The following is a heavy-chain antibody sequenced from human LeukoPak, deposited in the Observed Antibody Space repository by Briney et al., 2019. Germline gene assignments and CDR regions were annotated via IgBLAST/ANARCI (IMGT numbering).Heavy chain of an antibody. CDR1: GYSFTSYW. V-gene: IGHV5-51*01. CDR2: IYPGDSDT. J-gene: IGHJ5*02. D-gene: IGHD3-22*01. CDR3: ARRYYGSSGYYYSHNWFDP. Sequence: GESLKISCKGSGYSFTSYWIGWVRQMPGKGLEWMGIIYPGDSDTRYSPSFQGQVTISADKSISTAYLQWSSLKASDTAMYYCARRYYGSSGYYYSHNWFDPWGQGTLVTVSS.